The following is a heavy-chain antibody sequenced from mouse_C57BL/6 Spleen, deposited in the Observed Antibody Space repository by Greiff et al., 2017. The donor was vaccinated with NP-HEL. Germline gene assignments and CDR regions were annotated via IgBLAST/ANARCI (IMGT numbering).Heavy chain of an antibody. V-gene: IGHV5-9-1*02. J-gene: IGHJ1*03. D-gene: IGHD1-1*01. Sequence: EVKLVESGEGLVKPGGSLKLSCAASGFTFSSYAMSWVRQTPEKRLEWVAYISSGGDYIYYADTVKGRSTISRDNARNTLYLQMSSLKSEDTAMYYCTRDRSSYGYFDVWGTGTTVTVSS. CDR2: ISSGGDYI. CDR3: TRDRSSYGYFDV. CDR1: GFTFSSYA.